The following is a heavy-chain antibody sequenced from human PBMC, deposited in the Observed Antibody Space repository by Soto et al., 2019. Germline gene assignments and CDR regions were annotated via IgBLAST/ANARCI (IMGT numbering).Heavy chain of an antibody. CDR1: GFTFSSYG. J-gene: IGHJ6*02. Sequence: QVQLVESGGGVVQPGRSLRLSCAASGFTFSSYGMHWVRQAPGKGLEWVAVISYDGSNKYYADSVKGRFTISRDNSKNTLYLQMNSLRAEDTAVYYCEKPWASWYDPRSYYGMDVWGQGTTVTVSS. CDR2: ISYDGSNK. CDR3: EKPWASWYDPRSYYGMDV. V-gene: IGHV3-30*18. D-gene: IGHD6-13*01.